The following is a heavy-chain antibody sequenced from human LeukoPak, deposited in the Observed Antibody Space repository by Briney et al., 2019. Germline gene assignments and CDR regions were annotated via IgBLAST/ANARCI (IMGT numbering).Heavy chain of an antibody. D-gene: IGHD4-11*01. CDR1: GFTFSSYG. CDR2: IRYDGSNK. J-gene: IGHJ4*02. Sequence: PGGSLRLSCAASGFTFSSYGMHWVRQAPGKGLEWVAFIRYDGSNKYYAGSVKGRFTISRDNSKNTLYLQMNSLRAEDTAVYYCAKDWDYSFPEDYWGQGTLVTVSS. V-gene: IGHV3-30*02. CDR3: AKDWDYSFPEDY.